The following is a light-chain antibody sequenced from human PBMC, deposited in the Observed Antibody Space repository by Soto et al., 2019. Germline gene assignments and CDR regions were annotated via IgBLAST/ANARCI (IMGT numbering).Light chain of an antibody. CDR3: QQCGGSPLFS. CDR2: TTS. Sequence: EIVLTQSPDTLSLSPGERATLSCTASESVTSSCLAWYQRKPGQAPRLLIHTTSTRATDIPDRFSGSGSGTEFTLTISRLEPEDFAVYYCQQCGGSPLFSFGPGTRVDI. V-gene: IGKV3-20*01. J-gene: IGKJ3*01. CDR1: ESVTSSC.